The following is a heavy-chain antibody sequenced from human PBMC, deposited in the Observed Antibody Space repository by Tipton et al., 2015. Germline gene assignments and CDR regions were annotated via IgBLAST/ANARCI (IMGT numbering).Heavy chain of an antibody. CDR3: ARDYGDFAFDI. J-gene: IGHJ3*02. V-gene: IGHV4-31*03. CDR1: GASISSGGYY. CDR2: IYYSGST. Sequence: TLSLTCTVSGASISSGGYYWSWIRQHPGKGLEWIGYIYYSGSTYYNPSLKSRVTISLDTSKNQFSLKLSSVTAADTAVYYCARDYGDFAFDIWGQGTKVTVSS. D-gene: IGHD4-17*01.